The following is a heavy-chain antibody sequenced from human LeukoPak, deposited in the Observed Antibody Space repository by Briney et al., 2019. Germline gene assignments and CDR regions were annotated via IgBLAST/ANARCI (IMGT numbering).Heavy chain of an antibody. CDR2: INGDGSDP. CDR3: ARDGTFTGSNNYYYIDV. CDR1: GFTFSTSW. V-gene: IGHV3-74*01. Sequence: GGSVRLSCEASGFTFSTSWMYWVRQAPGKGLEWVSRINGDGSDPSYADFVKGRFTISRDNAKSTLYLEMKNLRAEDTAVYYCARDGTFTGSNNYYYIDVWGKGTTVTISS. J-gene: IGHJ6*03. D-gene: IGHD1-14*01.